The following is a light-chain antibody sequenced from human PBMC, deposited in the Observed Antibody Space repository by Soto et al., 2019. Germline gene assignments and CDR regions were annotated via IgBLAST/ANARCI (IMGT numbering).Light chain of an antibody. CDR3: QQFAEYPPLT. V-gene: IGKV1D-13*01. Sequence: AIQLTQSPSSLSASVGDRVTITCRASQAIRSALAWYQQRPGQPPRLLISEASSLESGVPSTFGGSGSGTHFTLTISSLEPEDFVTYYCQQFAEYPPLTFGGGTKVEI. CDR1: QAIRSA. CDR2: EAS. J-gene: IGKJ4*01.